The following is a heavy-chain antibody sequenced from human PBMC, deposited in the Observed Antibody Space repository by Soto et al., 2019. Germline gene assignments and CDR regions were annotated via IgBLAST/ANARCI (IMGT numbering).Heavy chain of an antibody. CDR3: ARSIAARLNWFDP. J-gene: IGHJ5*02. D-gene: IGHD6-6*01. V-gene: IGHV3-7*01. Sequence: EVQLVESGGGLVQPGGSLRLSCAASGFTFSSYWMSWVRQAPGKGLEWVANIKQDGSEKYYVDSVKGRFTISRDNAKNSLYLQMNRLRGEDTAVYYCARSIAARLNWFDPWGQGTLVTVSS. CDR1: GFTFSSYW. CDR2: IKQDGSEK.